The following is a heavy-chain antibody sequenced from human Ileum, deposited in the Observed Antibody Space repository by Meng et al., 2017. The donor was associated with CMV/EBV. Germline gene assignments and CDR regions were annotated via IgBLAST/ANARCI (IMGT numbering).Heavy chain of an antibody. V-gene: IGHV1-69*05. Sequence: KASGGTVSSYAISWGRQAPGQGLEWMGGIIPILGTANYAQKFQGRVTITTDESTSTAYMELSSLRSEDTAVYYCARASAPYDFWTFDYWGQGTLVTVSS. CDR3: ARASAPYDFWTFDY. J-gene: IGHJ4*02. CDR2: IIPILGTA. D-gene: IGHD3-3*01. CDR1: GGTVSSYA.